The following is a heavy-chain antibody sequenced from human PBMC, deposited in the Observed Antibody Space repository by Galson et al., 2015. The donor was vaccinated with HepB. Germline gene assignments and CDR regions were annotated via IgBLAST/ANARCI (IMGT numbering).Heavy chain of an antibody. V-gene: IGHV1-69*02. CDR1: GGTFSSYT. CDR3: ARVSLPGYCSSTRCYHYGMDV. J-gene: IGHJ6*02. CDR2: IISILGIA. D-gene: IGHD2-2*01. Sequence: SVKVSCKASGGTFSSYTISWVRQAPGQGLEWMGRIISILGIANYAQKFQGRVTITADKSTSTAYMELSSLRSDDTAVYYCARVSLPGYCSSTRCYHYGMDVWGQGTTVTVSS.